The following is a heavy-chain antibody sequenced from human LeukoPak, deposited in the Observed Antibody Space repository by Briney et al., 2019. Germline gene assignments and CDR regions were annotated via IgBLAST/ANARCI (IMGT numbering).Heavy chain of an antibody. CDR3: ARGILGYCSSTSCHAPGPGDY. J-gene: IGHJ4*02. CDR1: GGSIGSGGYY. Sequence: PQTLSLTCTVSGGSIGSGGYYWSWIRQHPGKGLEWIGYIYYSGSTYYNPSLKSRVTISVDTSKNQFSLKLSSVTAADTAVYYCARGILGYCSSTSCHAPGPGDYWGQGTLVTVSS. V-gene: IGHV4-31*03. CDR2: IYYSGST. D-gene: IGHD2-2*01.